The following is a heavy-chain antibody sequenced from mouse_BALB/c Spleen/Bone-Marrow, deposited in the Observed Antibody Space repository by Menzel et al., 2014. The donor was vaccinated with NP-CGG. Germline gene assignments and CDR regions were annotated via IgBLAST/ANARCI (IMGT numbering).Heavy chain of an antibody. J-gene: IGHJ2*01. V-gene: IGHV1-5*01. CDR2: IYPGNSDT. Sequence: VQLQQSGTVLARPGASVKMSCKASGYTFTSYWMHWVQQRPGQGLEWVGAIYPGNSDTSYNQKVKGKAKLTAVTSTSTAYMELSTLTNEDCAVYNCTREGLLGRRYCDYWGQGTTLTVSS. CDR1: GYTFTSYW. D-gene: IGHD3-1*01. CDR3: TREGLLGRRYCDY.